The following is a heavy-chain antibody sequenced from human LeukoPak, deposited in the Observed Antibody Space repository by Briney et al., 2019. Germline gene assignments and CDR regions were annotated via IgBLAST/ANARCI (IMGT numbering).Heavy chain of an antibody. CDR2: INRDWSST. D-gene: IGHD3-3*01. Sequence: GGTLRLSCAASGFTFSSYWMHWVRQAPGKGLVWVSRINRDWSSTSYADSVKGRFTISRDNAKNTLYLQMNSLRVEDTAVYYCARQTNDLPDYWGQGTLVTVSS. V-gene: IGHV3-74*01. J-gene: IGHJ4*02. CDR3: ARQTNDLPDY. CDR1: GFTFSSYW.